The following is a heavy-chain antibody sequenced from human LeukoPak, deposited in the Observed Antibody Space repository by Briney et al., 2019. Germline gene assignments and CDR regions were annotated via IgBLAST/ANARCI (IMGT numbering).Heavy chain of an antibody. CDR1: GGSFSGYY. CDR2: INHSGST. CDR3: ARETASGSYYWFDP. V-gene: IGHV4-34*01. Sequence: NPSETLSLTCAVYGGSFSGYYWSWIRQPPGKGLEWIGEINHSGSTNYNPSLKSRDTISVDTSKNQFSLKLSSVTAADTAVYYCARETASGSYYWFDPWGQGTLVTVSS. J-gene: IGHJ5*02. D-gene: IGHD3-22*01.